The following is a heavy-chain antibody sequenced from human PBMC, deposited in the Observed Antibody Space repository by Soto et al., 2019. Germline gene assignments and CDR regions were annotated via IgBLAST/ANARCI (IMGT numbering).Heavy chain of an antibody. Sequence: PSETLSLTCAVSGGSISSGGYSWSWIRRPPGKGLEWIGYIYQSGSTYYNPSLKSRVTISVDRSRNQFSLKLSSVTAADTAVYFCATQSYCSTGAYYYYAMDVWGQGTTVTVSS. CDR1: GGSISSGGYS. V-gene: IGHV4-30-2*01. J-gene: IGHJ6*02. D-gene: IGHD6-25*01. CDR2: IYQSGST. CDR3: ATQSYCSTGAYYYYAMDV.